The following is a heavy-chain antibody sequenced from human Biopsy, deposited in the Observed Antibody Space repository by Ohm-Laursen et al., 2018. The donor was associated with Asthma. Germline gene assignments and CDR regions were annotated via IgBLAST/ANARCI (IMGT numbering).Heavy chain of an antibody. V-gene: IGHV1-18*01. Sequence: GAPVSVSCKTSGSTFNSAGITWVRQAPGQGLEWMGWISVYNGNTKVAQKLQDRVTMITDTSTSTAYMELRSLRSDDTAVYFCARAVDYSHYYGIDVWGQGTTVTVS. J-gene: IGHJ6*02. D-gene: IGHD3-10*01. CDR3: ARAVDYSHYYGIDV. CDR2: ISVYNGNT. CDR1: GSTFNSAG.